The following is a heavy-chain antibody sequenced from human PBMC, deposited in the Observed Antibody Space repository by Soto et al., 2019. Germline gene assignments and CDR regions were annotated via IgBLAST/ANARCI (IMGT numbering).Heavy chain of an antibody. Sequence: EAQLVESGGGLVQPGGSLRLSCAASGFTFSNYEMHWVRQAPGKGLEYVSGISNNGAHTDYAKSVKGRFTISRDNSENTXXXQXXXXXXXXXXXXXXXXXGYGSRWPNVYMDVWGKGTTVTVSS. CDR2: ISNNGAHT. CDR1: GFTFSNYE. J-gene: IGHJ6*03. V-gene: IGHV3-64*01. D-gene: IGHD6-13*01. CDR3: XXXGYGSRWPNVYMDV.